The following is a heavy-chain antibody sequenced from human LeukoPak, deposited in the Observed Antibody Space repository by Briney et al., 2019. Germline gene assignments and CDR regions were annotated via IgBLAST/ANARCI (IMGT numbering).Heavy chain of an antibody. CDR2: FFQSHRS. CDR1: GHSTTRGYY. D-gene: IGHD3-10*01. V-gene: IGHV4-38-2*01. CDR3: ARVLSVPYLLDS. J-gene: IGHJ4*02. Sequence: SETLSLTCAISGHSTTRGYYWAWFRQSPEKGVEWIATFFQSHRSFYNASLESRVTVSLDTSKSQFSLNLTSVTAADTAVYYCARVLSVPYLLDSWGRGTQVTVSS.